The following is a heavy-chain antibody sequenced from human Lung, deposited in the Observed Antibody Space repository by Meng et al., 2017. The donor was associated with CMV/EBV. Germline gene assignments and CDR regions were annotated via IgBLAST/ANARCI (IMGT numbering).Heavy chain of an antibody. V-gene: IGHV3-21*01. CDR2: ISSSSSYI. CDR3: ARAGGFHPTDY. D-gene: IGHD5-12*01. CDR1: GFTFSSYS. J-gene: IGHJ4*02. Sequence: GESLKISCAASGFTFSSYSMNWVRQAPGKGLEWVSSISSSSSYIYYADSVKGRFTISRDNAKNSLYLQMNSLRAEDTAVYYCARAGGFHPTDYWAQGTLVTVDS.